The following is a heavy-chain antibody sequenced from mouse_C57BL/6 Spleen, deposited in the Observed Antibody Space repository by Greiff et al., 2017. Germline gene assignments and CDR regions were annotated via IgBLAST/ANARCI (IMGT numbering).Heavy chain of an antibody. CDR3: ASSSDDYDGFAY. V-gene: IGHV1-53*01. J-gene: IGHJ3*01. CDR1: GYTFTSYW. Sequence: VQLQQPGTELVKPGASVKLSCKASGYTFTSYWMHWVKQRPGQGLEWIGNINPSNGGTNYTEKFKSKATLTVDKSSRTAYMPLSSLTSEDSAVYYCASSSDDYDGFAYWGQGTLVTVSA. D-gene: IGHD2-4*01. CDR2: INPSNGGT.